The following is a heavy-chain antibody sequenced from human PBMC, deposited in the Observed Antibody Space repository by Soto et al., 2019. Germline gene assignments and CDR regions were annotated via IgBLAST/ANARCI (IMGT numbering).Heavy chain of an antibody. Sequence: GASVKVSCKASGFTFTSSAVQWVRQARGQRLEWIGWIVVGSGNTNYAQKFQERVTITRDMSTSTAYMELSSLRSEDTAVYYCAADIVATMVFDYWGQGTLVTVPS. J-gene: IGHJ4*02. CDR2: IVVGSGNT. CDR3: AADIVATMVFDY. V-gene: IGHV1-58*01. D-gene: IGHD5-12*01. CDR1: GFTFTSSA.